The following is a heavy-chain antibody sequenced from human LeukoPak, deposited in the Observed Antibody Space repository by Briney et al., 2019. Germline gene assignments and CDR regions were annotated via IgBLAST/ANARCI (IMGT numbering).Heavy chain of an antibody. V-gene: IGHV3-30*02. CDR1: GFSFSHYG. D-gene: IGHD3/OR15-3a*01. CDR2: IRHDENNI. CDR3: AIAPYDFSNYYYYMDV. J-gene: IGHJ6*03. Sequence: GGSLRLSCAASGFSFSHYGIHWVRQAPGQGLEWVAFIRHDENNIHYADSVKGRFTIARDKSSNTLFLQMNSLRVEDTAVNYCAIAPYDFSNYYYYMDVWGNGTTVTVSS.